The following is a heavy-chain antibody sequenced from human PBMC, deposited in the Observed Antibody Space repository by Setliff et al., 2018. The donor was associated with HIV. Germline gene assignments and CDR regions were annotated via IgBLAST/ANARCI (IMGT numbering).Heavy chain of an antibody. J-gene: IGHJ4*02. CDR3: ASRFXQWLAFDY. D-gene: IGHD6-19*01. Sequence: SETLSLTCTVSGGSISSTSYYWGWIRQPPGKGLEWIGNIYYSGGTDYHPSLKSRVTISVDTSKNQFSLKLGSVTAADTAVYFCASRFXQWLAFDYWGQGMLVTVSS. CDR2: IYYSGGT. CDR1: GGSISSTSYY. V-gene: IGHV4-39*01.